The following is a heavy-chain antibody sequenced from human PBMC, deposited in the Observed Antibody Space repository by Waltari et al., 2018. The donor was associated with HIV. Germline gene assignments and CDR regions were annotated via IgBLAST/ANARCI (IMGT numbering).Heavy chain of an antibody. CDR3: ARSRNDDYGWGPWGSNL. V-gene: IGHV4-39*02. D-gene: IGHD4-17*01. CDR2: IYYSGGT. J-gene: IGHJ2*01. Sequence: QLQLQESGPGLVKPSETLSLTCTVSGGSISNNNYYWGWIRQPPGKGLEWIGTIYYSGGTYYNPSLKSRLTISVDTSKNHFSLRLNSVTAADTAVYYCARSRNDDYGWGPWGSNLWGRGTLVTVSS. CDR1: GGSISNNNYY.